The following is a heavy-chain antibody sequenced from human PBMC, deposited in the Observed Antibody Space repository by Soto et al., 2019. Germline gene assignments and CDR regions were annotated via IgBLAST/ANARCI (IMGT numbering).Heavy chain of an antibody. J-gene: IGHJ5*02. D-gene: IGHD3-16*01. CDR2: IIPIFGTA. V-gene: IGHV1-69*01. CDR1: GGTFSSYA. Sequence: QVQLVQSGAEVKKPGSSVKVSCKASGGTFSSYAISWVRQAPGQGLEWMGGIIPIFGTANYAQKFQGRVTIHADESTSTAYMELSSLRSEDTAVYYCASVAVIFRGRNWFDPWGQGTLVTVSS. CDR3: ASVAVIFRGRNWFDP.